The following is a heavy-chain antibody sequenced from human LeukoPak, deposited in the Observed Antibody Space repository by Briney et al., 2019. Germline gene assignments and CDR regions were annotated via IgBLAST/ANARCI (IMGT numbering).Heavy chain of an antibody. J-gene: IGHJ6*02. V-gene: IGHV4-59*11. Sequence: PSETLSLTCSVSGGSTTSLYWSWVRQPPGKGLEYVGYVHHTGVTNYNPSLRGRVTVSMDASKNQFYLKLNSVTAADTAVYYCVRSATIAVFRYGMDVWGQGTTATVSS. CDR1: GGSTTSLY. D-gene: IGHD6-19*01. CDR3: VRSATIAVFRYGMDV. CDR2: VHHTGVT.